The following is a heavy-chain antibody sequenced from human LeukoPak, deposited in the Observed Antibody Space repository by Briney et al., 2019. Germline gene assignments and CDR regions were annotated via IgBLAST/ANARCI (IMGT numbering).Heavy chain of an antibody. CDR3: ARGQRRWGYGDYEGY. Sequence: ASVKVSCKASGYTFTSYDISWVRQAPGQGLEWMGGIIPIFGTANYAQKFQGRVTMTRNTSISTAYMELSSLRSEDTAVYYCARGQRRWGYGDYEGYWGQGTLVTVSS. CDR2: IIPIFGTA. J-gene: IGHJ4*02. V-gene: IGHV1-8*01. CDR1: GYTFTSYD. D-gene: IGHD4-17*01.